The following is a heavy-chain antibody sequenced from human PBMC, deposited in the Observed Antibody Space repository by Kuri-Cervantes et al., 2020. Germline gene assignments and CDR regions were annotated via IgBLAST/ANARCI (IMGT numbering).Heavy chain of an antibody. CDR3: ARGAAMGKPFDY. CDR1: GFTFSSYG. J-gene: IGHJ4*02. V-gene: IGHV3-21*01. CDR2: ISSSSSYI. D-gene: IGHD5-18*01. Sequence: GGSLRLSCAASGFTFSSYGMHWVRQAPGKGLEWVSSISSSSSYIYYADSVKGRFTISRDNAKNSLYLRMNSLRAEDTAVYYCARGAAMGKPFDYWGQGTLVTVSS.